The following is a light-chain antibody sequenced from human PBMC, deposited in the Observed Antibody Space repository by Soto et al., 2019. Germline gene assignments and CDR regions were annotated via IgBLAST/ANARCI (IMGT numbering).Light chain of an antibody. Sequence: IQLTQSPSSLSASVGDRVTITCLASQGIGSYLAWYQQKPGEAPNLLIYTASNLQSGVPSRFSGSGSGTHFTLTISSLQPEDFGTYYCQQTDSFPITFGQGTRLEI. CDR1: QGIGSY. CDR3: QQTDSFPIT. J-gene: IGKJ5*01. V-gene: IGKV1-12*01. CDR2: TAS.